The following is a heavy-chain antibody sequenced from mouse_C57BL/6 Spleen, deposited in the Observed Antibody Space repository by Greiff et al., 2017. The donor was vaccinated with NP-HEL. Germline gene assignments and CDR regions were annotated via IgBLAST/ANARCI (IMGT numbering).Heavy chain of an antibody. J-gene: IGHJ4*01. CDR2: ISYDGSN. Sequence: ESGPGLVKPSQSLSLTCSVTGYSITSGYYWNWIRQFPGNKLEWMGYISYDGSNNYNPSLKNRISITRDTSKNQFFLKLNSVTTEDTATYYCARGFYDGAMDYWGQGTSVTVSS. CDR1: GYSITSGYY. CDR3: ARGFYDGAMDY. D-gene: IGHD2-3*01. V-gene: IGHV3-6*01.